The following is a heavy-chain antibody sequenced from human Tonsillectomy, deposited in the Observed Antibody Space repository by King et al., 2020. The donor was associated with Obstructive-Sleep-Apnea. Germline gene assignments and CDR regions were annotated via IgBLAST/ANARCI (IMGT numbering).Heavy chain of an antibody. J-gene: IGHJ6*02. CDR2: IYPSDSDT. V-gene: IGHV5-51*01. CDR3: VCKSDPDV. Sequence: VQLVESGAEVKKPGESLKISCKGSGYSFTTYWIGWVRQMPGKGLEWMGIIYPSDSDTRYSPSFQGQVTISADKSVSTAYLQWSSLKASDTAMYYCVCKSDPDVWGQGTTVTVSS. CDR1: GYSFTTYW.